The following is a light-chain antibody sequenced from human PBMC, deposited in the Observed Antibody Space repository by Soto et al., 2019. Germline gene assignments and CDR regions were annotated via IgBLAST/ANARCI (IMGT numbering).Light chain of an antibody. J-gene: IGLJ1*01. CDR3: SSYTSISTYV. CDR1: SSVVGGYNF. V-gene: IGLV2-14*01. CDR2: DVT. Sequence: QSALTQPASVSGSPGQSITISCTGTSSVVGGYNFVSWYQQHPDKAPKLMIYDVTNRPSGVSNHFSGSKSGNTASLTISGLQAEDEADYYCSSYTSISTYVFGTGTKVTVL.